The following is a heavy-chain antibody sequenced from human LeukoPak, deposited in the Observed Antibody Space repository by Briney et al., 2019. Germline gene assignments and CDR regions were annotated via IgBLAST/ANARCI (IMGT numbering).Heavy chain of an antibody. J-gene: IGHJ4*02. CDR1: GFTFRNYG. V-gene: IGHV3-30*02. CDR3: VKDQSEYNWTPEGTTYYFDY. Sequence: GGSLRLSCTASGFTFRNYGMNWVRQAPGKGLEWVAFIRYDGSKQYQADSVKGRFTISRDNSKNTLYLQINILTAEDTAVYYCVKDQSEYNWTPEGTTYYFDYWGQGTLVTVSS. D-gene: IGHD1-20*01. CDR2: IRYDGSKQ.